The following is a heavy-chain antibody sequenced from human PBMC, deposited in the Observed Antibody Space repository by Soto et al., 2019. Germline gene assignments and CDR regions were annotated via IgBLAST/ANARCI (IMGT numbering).Heavy chain of an antibody. CDR3: AKGTQWLVIWFDP. CDR1: GFTFSSNG. CDR2: FRGSDGST. Sequence: EVQLLESGGGLVQPGGSVRLSCAASGFTFSSNGMSWVRQAPGKGLEWVSGFRGSDGSTYYADPVKGRFTISRDNSRNNLDLQMNGLGAEDTGVYYWAKGTQWLVIWFDPWGQGALVTVSS. V-gene: IGHV3-23*01. J-gene: IGHJ5*02. D-gene: IGHD6-19*01.